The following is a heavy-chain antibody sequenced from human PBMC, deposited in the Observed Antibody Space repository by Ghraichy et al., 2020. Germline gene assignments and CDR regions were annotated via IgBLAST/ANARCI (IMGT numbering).Heavy chain of an antibody. CDR1: GGSISSGSYY. Sequence: SETLSLTCTVSGGSISSGSYYWSWIRQPAGKGLEWIGRIYTSGSTNYNPSLKSRVTISVDTSKNQFSLKLSSGTAADTAVYYCARAQRLDFWSGYYYYYGMDVWGQGTTVTVPS. V-gene: IGHV4-61*02. CDR2: IYTSGST. CDR3: ARAQRLDFWSGYYYYYGMDV. D-gene: IGHD3-3*01. J-gene: IGHJ6*02.